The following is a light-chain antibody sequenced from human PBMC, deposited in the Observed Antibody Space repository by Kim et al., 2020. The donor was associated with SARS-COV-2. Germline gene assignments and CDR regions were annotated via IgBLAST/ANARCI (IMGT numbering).Light chain of an antibody. CDR2: LGS. J-gene: IGKJ4*01. V-gene: IGKV2-28*01. CDR3: MQALQTPLT. CDR1: QSLLHSNGYNY. Sequence: PASTSCRSRQSLLHSNGYNYLDWYLQKPGQSPQLLIYLGSNRASGVPDRFSGSGSGTDFTLKISRVEAEDVGVYYCMQALQTPLTFGGGTKVDIK.